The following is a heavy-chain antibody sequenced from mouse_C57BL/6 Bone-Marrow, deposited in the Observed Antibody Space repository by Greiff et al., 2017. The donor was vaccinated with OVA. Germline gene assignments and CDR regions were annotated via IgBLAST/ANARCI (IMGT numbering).Heavy chain of an antibody. Sequence: QVQLQQSGAELVRPGASVTLSCKASGYTFTDYEMHWVKQTPVHGLEWIGAIDPETGGTAYNQKFKGKAILTADKSSSTAYMELSSLTSEDSAVYYGTRSHYYGSRGGDYWGQGTSVTVSS. V-gene: IGHV1-15*01. D-gene: IGHD1-1*01. CDR1: GYTFTDYE. CDR2: IDPETGGT. CDR3: TRSHYYGSRGGDY. J-gene: IGHJ4*01.